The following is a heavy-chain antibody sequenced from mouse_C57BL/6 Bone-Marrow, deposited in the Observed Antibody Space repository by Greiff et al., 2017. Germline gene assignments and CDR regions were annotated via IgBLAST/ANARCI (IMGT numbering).Heavy chain of an antibody. Sequence: VQLQQSGAELVRPGASVTLSCKASGYTFTDYEMHWVKQTPVHGLEWIGAIDPETGGTAYNQKFKGKAILTADKSSSTAYMELSSLTSEDSAVYYCTEGYWACCAYWGQGTLVTVSA. J-gene: IGHJ3*01. CDR2: IDPETGGT. V-gene: IGHV1-15*01. CDR3: TEGYWACCAY. CDR1: GYTFTDYE. D-gene: IGHD2-3*01.